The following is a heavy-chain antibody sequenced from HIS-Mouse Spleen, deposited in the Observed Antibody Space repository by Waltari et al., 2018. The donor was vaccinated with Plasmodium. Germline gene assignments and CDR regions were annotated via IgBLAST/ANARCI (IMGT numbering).Heavy chain of an antibody. Sequence: QVQLQDSGPGLVKPSENMSLTCPVSGGSIRSYYWIWIRQPPGQGLEWIGYIYYSGSTNYNPSLKSRVTISVDTSKNQFSLKLSSVTAADTAVYYCARVGRRIWGAFDIWGQGTMVTVSS. J-gene: IGHJ3*02. D-gene: IGHD3-16*01. CDR2: IYYSGST. V-gene: IGHV4-59*01. CDR3: ARVGRRIWGAFDI. CDR1: GGSIRSYY.